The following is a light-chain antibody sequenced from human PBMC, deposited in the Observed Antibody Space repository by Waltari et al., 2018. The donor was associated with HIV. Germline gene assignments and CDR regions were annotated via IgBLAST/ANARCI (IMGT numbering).Light chain of an antibody. Sequence: IVMTQSPLPLPVTPGEPGPISCSSSQNLLHSTGYNYLVWYLQKPGQSPQLLIYLGSNRASGVPDRFSGSGSGTDFTLKISRVEAEDVGVYYGMQALQTPRTFGQGTKVEIK. CDR2: LGS. CDR3: MQALQTPRT. J-gene: IGKJ1*01. V-gene: IGKV2-28*01. CDR1: QNLLHSTGYNY.